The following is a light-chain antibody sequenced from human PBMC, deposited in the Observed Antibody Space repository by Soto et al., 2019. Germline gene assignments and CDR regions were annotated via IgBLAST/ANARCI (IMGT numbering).Light chain of an antibody. Sequence: DVVLTQTPLSSPVTLGQPASISCRSSQSLVYSYGNTYLSWLQQRPGQPPRLLIYQISNRFSGVPERFSGSGAGTDFTLKISRVEAEDVGVYYCMQFAHFPRTFGQGTKVEI. CDR1: QSLVYSYGNTY. CDR3: MQFAHFPRT. V-gene: IGKV2-24*01. J-gene: IGKJ1*01. CDR2: QIS.